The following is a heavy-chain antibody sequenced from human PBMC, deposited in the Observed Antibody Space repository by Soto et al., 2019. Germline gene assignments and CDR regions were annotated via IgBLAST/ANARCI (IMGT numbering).Heavy chain of an antibody. V-gene: IGHV4-39*01. D-gene: IGHD6-19*01. CDR2: IYYSGST. CDR1: GGSISSSSYY. J-gene: IGHJ5*02. Sequence: PSGTLSLTCTVSGGSISSSSYYWGWIRQPPGKGLECIGSIYYSGSTYYNPSLKSRVTISVDTSKNQFSLKLSSVTAADTAVYYCARLMGPHSSGWYWTASGWFDPWGQGTMVTVSS. CDR3: ARLMGPHSSGWYWTASGWFDP.